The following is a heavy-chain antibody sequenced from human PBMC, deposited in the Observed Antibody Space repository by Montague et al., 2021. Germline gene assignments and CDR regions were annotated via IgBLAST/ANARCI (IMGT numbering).Heavy chain of an antibody. V-gene: IGHV4-31*03. Sequence: TLSLTCTVSGGFINSGGYYWSWIRQLPGKGLEWIGYIFYSGNTYYNPSLKSRVTISVDTSKNQFSLKLSSVTAADTAVYYCARAEDYYGSGSYLGFDYWGQGTLVTVSS. D-gene: IGHD3-10*01. CDR1: GGFINSGGYY. CDR3: ARAEDYYGSGSYLGFDY. CDR2: IFYSGNT. J-gene: IGHJ4*02.